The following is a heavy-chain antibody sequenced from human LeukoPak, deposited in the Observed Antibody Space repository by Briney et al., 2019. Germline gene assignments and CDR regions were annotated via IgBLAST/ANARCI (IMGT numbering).Heavy chain of an antibody. V-gene: IGHV3-23*01. Sequence: PGGSLRLSCAASGFTFSSYAMSWVRQAPGKGLEWVSAISSGGSRIYYADSVKGRFTISRDDSKNTVYLQMNSLRVEDTALFYCAKDERQSSSFGPFDYWGQGTLVTVSS. CDR1: GFTFSSYA. D-gene: IGHD6-6*01. CDR2: ISSGGSRI. J-gene: IGHJ4*02. CDR3: AKDERQSSSFGPFDY.